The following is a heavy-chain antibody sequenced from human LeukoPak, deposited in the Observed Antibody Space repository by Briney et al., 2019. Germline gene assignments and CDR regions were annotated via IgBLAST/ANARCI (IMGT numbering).Heavy chain of an antibody. Sequence: SETLSLTYAVYGGSFSGYYWSWIRQPPGKGLEWIGEIIHSGITNYNPSLMSRVTISVDTSKNQFSLKLSSVTAADTAVYYCARGLSWISFKYYFDYWGQGTLVTVSS. J-gene: IGHJ4*02. D-gene: IGHD2-2*03. CDR2: IIHSGIT. CDR1: GGSFSGYY. CDR3: ARGLSWISFKYYFDY. V-gene: IGHV4-34*01.